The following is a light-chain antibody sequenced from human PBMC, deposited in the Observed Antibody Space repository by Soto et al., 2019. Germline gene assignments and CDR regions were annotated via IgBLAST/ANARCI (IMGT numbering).Light chain of an antibody. CDR2: AAS. J-gene: IGKJ2*02. CDR3: QQPDSYPCT. Sequence: DIQLTQSPSFLSASVGDRVTITCRASQGFSNSLAWYQQKPGKAPKLLIYAASTLQSGVPSRFSGSGSGTEFTLTIRSLQPEDFATYSCQQPDSYPCTFGQGTKLEIK. V-gene: IGKV1-9*01. CDR1: QGFSNS.